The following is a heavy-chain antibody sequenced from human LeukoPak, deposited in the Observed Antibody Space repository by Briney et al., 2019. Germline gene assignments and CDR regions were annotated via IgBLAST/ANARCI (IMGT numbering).Heavy chain of an antibody. J-gene: IGHJ4*02. CDR1: GGSFSGYY. Sequence: PSETLSLTCAVYGGSFSGYYWSWIRQPPGKGLGWIGEINHSGSTNYNPSLKSRVTISVDTSKNQFSLKLSSVTAADTAVYYCARGEGYCSSTSCYYFDYWGQGTLVTVSS. CDR2: INHSGST. CDR3: ARGEGYCSSTSCYYFDY. V-gene: IGHV4-34*01. D-gene: IGHD2-2*01.